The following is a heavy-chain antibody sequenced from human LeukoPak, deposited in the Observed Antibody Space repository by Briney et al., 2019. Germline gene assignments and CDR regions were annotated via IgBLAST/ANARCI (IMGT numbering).Heavy chain of an antibody. CDR3: ARAPANWEDAFDI. Sequence: PSETLSLTCTVSGGSISPYFWSWIRQSPGKGLEWIGWIHYSGGTSYNPSLKSRVIISVDTSKNQFSLKLSSVTAADTAVYYCARAPANWEDAFDIWGQGTMVTVSS. CDR2: IHYSGGT. D-gene: IGHD1-26*01. CDR1: GGSISPYF. J-gene: IGHJ3*02. V-gene: IGHV4-59*01.